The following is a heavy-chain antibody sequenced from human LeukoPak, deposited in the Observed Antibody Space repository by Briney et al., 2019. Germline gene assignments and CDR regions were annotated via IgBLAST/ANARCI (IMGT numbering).Heavy chain of an antibody. D-gene: IGHD4-17*01. CDR3: ARVPTVTFFDY. CDR2: IYYSGST. Sequence: SEPLSLTCTVSGASISSSNYYWGWIRQPPGKGLEWIGNIYYSGSTYYNPSLKSRVSISVDTSKNQFSLKLSSVTAADTAVYYCARVPTVTFFDYWGQGTLVTVSS. CDR1: GASISSSNYY. V-gene: IGHV4-39*07. J-gene: IGHJ4*02.